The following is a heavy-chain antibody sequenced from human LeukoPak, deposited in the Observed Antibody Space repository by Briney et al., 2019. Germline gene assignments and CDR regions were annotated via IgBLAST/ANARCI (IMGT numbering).Heavy chain of an antibody. J-gene: IGHJ4*02. Sequence: SETLSLTCTVSGYSISSGYYWGWIRQPPGKGLEWIGSIYHSGSTFYNPSLKSRVTISVDTSKNQFSLKLSSVTAADTAVYYCASWGYCSGGSCHRWGQGTLVTVSS. CDR2: IYHSGST. V-gene: IGHV4-38-2*02. D-gene: IGHD2-15*01. CDR1: GYSISSGYY. CDR3: ASWGYCSGGSCHR.